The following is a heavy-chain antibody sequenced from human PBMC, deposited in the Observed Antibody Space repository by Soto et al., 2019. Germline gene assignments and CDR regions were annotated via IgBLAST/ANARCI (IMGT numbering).Heavy chain of an antibody. CDR2: ISGSGGST. D-gene: IGHD2-2*02. CDR3: AKSEVSVPAAINFDY. Sequence: GGSLRLSCAASGFTFSSYAMSWVRQAPGKGLEWVSAISGSGGSTYYADSVKGRFTISRDNSKNTLYLQMNSLRAEDTAVYYCAKSEVSVPAAINFDYWGQGTLVTVSS. V-gene: IGHV3-23*01. J-gene: IGHJ4*02. CDR1: GFTFSSYA.